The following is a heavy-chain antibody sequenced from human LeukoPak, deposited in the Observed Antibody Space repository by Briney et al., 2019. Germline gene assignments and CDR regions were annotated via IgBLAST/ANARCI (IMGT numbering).Heavy chain of an antibody. CDR1: GFPFSSYW. D-gene: IGHD5-24*01. V-gene: IGHV3-7*04. CDR3: TRVGYIDEGIDY. CDR2: IKQDGSKK. Sequence: GGSLRLSCVASGFPFSSYWMTWVRQAPGKGLEWVANIKQDGSKKSCVDSVKGRFTISRDNAKNSLYLQMNSLRAEDTAIYYCTRVGYIDEGIDYWGQGTLVTVSS. J-gene: IGHJ4*02.